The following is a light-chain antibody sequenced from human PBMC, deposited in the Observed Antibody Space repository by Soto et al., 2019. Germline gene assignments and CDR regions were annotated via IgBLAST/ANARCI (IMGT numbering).Light chain of an antibody. CDR1: QSVRSN. Sequence: EIVMTQSPATLSVSPGERATLSCRASQSVRSNLAWYQQKPGQAPRLLIYGASTRATGIPARFSGSGSGTDFTFTISSLQPEDIATYYCQQYHSFPFTFGQGTRLEIK. J-gene: IGKJ5*01. CDR3: QQYHSFPFT. CDR2: GAS. V-gene: IGKV3-15*01.